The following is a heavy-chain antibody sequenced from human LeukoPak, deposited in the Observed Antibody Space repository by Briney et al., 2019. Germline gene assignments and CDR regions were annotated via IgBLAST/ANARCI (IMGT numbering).Heavy chain of an antibody. Sequence: GGSLRLSCAASGFTFSSYSMNWVRQAPGKGLEWVSSISSSSSYIYYADSVKGRFTISRDNAKNSLYLQMNSLRAEDTAVYYCARGSIVGATNCYFDYWGQGTLVTVSS. CDR1: GFTFSSYS. CDR2: ISSSSSYI. V-gene: IGHV3-21*01. CDR3: ARGSIVGATNCYFDY. J-gene: IGHJ4*02. D-gene: IGHD1-26*01.